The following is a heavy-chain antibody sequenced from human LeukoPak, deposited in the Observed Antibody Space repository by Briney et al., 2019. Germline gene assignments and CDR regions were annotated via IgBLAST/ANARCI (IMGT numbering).Heavy chain of an antibody. J-gene: IGHJ6*02. Sequence: PGGSLRLSCAASGFTFSSYAMHWVRQAPGKGLEWVAVISYDGSNKYYADSVKGRFTTSRDNAKNTLYLQMNSLRAEDTAVYFCARGDILTGYAYYYGMDVWGQGTTVTVSS. V-gene: IGHV3-30-3*01. D-gene: IGHD3-9*01. CDR3: ARGDILTGYAYYYGMDV. CDR1: GFTFSSYA. CDR2: ISYDGSNK.